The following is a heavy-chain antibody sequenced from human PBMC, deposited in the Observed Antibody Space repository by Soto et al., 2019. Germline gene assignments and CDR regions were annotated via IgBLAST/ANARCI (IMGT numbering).Heavy chain of an antibody. D-gene: IGHD2-8*02. J-gene: IGHJ3*02. V-gene: IGHV3-23*01. CDR3: AKATATGGGAFDI. Sequence: GGSLRLSCAASGFICSSYDMSWVRQAPGKGLEWVSTILVGGSTHYEDSVKGRFTISRDRSKNTLYLQMNSLTAGDTAVYYCAKATATGGGAFDICGQGTMVTVSS. CDR2: ILVGGST. CDR1: GFICSSYD.